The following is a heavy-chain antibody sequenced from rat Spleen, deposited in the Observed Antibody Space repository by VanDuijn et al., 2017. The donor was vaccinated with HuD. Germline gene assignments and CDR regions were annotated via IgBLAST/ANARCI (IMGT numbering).Heavy chain of an antibody. J-gene: IGHJ3*01. CDR1: GFTFSNYG. V-gene: IGHV5-22*01. CDR3: TRGGRWYPPFAY. Sequence: EVQLVESGGGLVQPGRSMKLSCAASGFTFSNYGMAWVRQAPKKGLEWVAYISYDGGSTYYRDPVKGRFAISRDNAQNTLFLQMNSLRSEDTANYYCTRGGRWYPPFAYWGQGTLVTVSS. D-gene: IGHD1-1*01. CDR2: ISYDGGST.